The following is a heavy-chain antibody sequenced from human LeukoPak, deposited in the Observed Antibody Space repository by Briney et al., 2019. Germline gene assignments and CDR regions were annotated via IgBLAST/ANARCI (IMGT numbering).Heavy chain of an antibody. CDR3: ARDSVSYSSSWGSYYYYMDV. CDR1: GGSISSYY. V-gene: IGHV4-4*07. J-gene: IGHJ6*03. CDR2: IYTSGST. D-gene: IGHD6-13*01. Sequence: SETLSLTCTVSGGSISSYYWSWIRQPAGKGLEWIGRIYTSGSTSYNPSLKSRVTMSVDTSKNQFSLKLSSVTAADTAVYYCARDSVSYSSSWGSYYYYMDVWGKGTTVTVSS.